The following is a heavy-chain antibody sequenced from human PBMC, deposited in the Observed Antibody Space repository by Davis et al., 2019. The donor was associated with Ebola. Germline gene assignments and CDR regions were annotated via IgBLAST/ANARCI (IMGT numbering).Heavy chain of an antibody. Sequence: PSETLSLTCTVSGGSISSYYWSWIRQPPGKGLEWLGYIYYSGSTYYTPSLKSRVTISVDTSKNQFSLKLTSVTAADTAVYYCARATFGSSWFDPWGQGTLVTVSS. CDR2: IYYSGST. CDR1: GGSISSYY. D-gene: IGHD6-6*01. V-gene: IGHV4-59*08. J-gene: IGHJ5*02. CDR3: ARATFGSSWFDP.